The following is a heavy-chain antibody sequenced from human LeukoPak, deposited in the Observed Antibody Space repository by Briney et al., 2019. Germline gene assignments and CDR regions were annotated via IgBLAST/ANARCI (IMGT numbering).Heavy chain of an antibody. D-gene: IGHD6-19*01. Sequence: ASVKVSCKASGYTFTSYDINWVRQATGQGLEWMGWMNPNSGNTGYAQKFQGRVTMTRNTSISTAYMELSSLRSEDTAVYYCARGVIAVAGLYYYYYYYMDVWGKGTTVTISS. CDR1: GYTFTSYD. J-gene: IGHJ6*03. CDR2: MNPNSGNT. V-gene: IGHV1-8*02. CDR3: ARGVIAVAGLYYYYYYYMDV.